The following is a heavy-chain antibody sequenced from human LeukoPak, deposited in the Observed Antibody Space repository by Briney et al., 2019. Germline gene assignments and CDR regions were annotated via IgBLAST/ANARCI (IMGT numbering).Heavy chain of an antibody. D-gene: IGHD3-10*01. J-gene: IGHJ5*02. Sequence: SETLSLTCAVYGGSFSGYHWTWIRQPPGKGLEWIGEINHSGSTNYNPSLKSRVTISEDTSKNQFSLKVSSVTAADTAIYYCARGGRGAPTARGLKPGKWFDPWCQGNMVTVSS. CDR3: ARGGRGAPTARGLKPGKWFDP. CDR1: GGSFSGYH. CDR2: INHSGST. V-gene: IGHV4-34*01.